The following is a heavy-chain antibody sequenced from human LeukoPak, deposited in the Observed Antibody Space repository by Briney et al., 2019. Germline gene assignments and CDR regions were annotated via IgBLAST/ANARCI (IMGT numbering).Heavy chain of an antibody. Sequence: PGGSLRLSCAASGFDFSSNWMHWVRHAPGQGLVWVSRIKGDGISTNYADSVKGRFTISRDIAKNTLYLQMNSLRAEDTGVYYCAKDHYWSIDYWXRGTLVTVSS. J-gene: IGHJ4*02. D-gene: IGHD3-3*01. V-gene: IGHV3-74*01. CDR1: GFDFSSNW. CDR2: IKGDGIST. CDR3: AKDHYWSIDY.